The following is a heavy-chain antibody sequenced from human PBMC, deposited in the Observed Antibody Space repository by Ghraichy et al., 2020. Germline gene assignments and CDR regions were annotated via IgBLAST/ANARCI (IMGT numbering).Heavy chain of an antibody. D-gene: IGHD1-14*01. J-gene: IGHJ3*02. V-gene: IGHV3-21*01. CDR1: GFTFSSYS. Sequence: GGSLRLSCAASGFTFSSYSMNWVRQAPGKGLEWVSSISSSSSYIYYADSVKGRFTISRDNAKNSLYLQMNSLRAEDTAGYYCARNQVNDAFDIWGQGTMVTVSS. CDR3: ARNQVNDAFDI. CDR2: ISSSSSYI.